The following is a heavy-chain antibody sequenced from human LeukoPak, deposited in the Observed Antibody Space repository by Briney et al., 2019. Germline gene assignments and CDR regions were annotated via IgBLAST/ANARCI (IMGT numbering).Heavy chain of an antibody. Sequence: ASVKVSCKASGYTFTSYDINWVRQATGQGLEWMGWMNPNSGNTGYAQKFQGRVTMTRNTSINTAYMELSSLRSEDTAVYYCARGGGYPMIFGVVIIQDYYYYGMDVWGQGTTVTVSS. V-gene: IGHV1-8*01. CDR1: GYTFTSYD. CDR2: MNPNSGNT. D-gene: IGHD3/OR15-3a*01. J-gene: IGHJ6*02. CDR3: ARGGGYPMIFGVVIIQDYYYYGMDV.